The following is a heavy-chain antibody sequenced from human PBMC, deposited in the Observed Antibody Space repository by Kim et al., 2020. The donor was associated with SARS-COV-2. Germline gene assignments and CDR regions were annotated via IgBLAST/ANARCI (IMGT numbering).Heavy chain of an antibody. Sequence: GGSLRLSCAASGFTFDDYAMHWVRQAPGKGLEWVSGISWNSGSIGYADSVKGRFTISRDNAKNSLYLQMNSLRAEDTALYYCAKDIARNYDILTGLFDYWGQGTLVTLSS. CDR3: AKDIARNYDILTGLFDY. V-gene: IGHV3-9*01. CDR1: GFTFDDYA. J-gene: IGHJ4*02. CDR2: ISWNSGSI. D-gene: IGHD3-9*01.